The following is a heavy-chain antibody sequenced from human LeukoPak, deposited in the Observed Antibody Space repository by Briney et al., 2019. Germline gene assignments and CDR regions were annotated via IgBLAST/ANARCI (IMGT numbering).Heavy chain of an antibody. CDR3: AGDQGFWSGYYGPGP. CDR1: GFTFSSYA. D-gene: IGHD3-3*01. V-gene: IGHV3-30*04. J-gene: IGHJ5*02. CDR2: ISYDGSNK. Sequence: PGRSLRLSCAASGFTFSSYAMHWVRQAPGKGLEWVAVISYDGSNKYYADSVKGRFTISRDNSKNTLYLQMNSLRAEDTAVYYCAGDQGFWSGYYGPGPWGQGTLVTVSS.